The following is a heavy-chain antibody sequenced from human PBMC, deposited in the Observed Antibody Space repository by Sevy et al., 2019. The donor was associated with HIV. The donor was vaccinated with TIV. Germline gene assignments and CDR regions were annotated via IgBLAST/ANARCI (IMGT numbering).Heavy chain of an antibody. CDR3: ATHAGIAAAARVFDY. V-gene: IGHV3-72*01. J-gene: IGHJ4*02. Sequence: GRSLRLSCVASGFTFSDHYMEWVRQAPGKGMEWVGRTSNKADGYTTEYAASVKGRFTISRDDSKNSLYVQMNSLKTEDTAVYYCATHAGIAAAARVFDYWGQGTLVTVSS. CDR2: TSNKADGYTT. D-gene: IGHD6-25*01. CDR1: GFTFSDHY.